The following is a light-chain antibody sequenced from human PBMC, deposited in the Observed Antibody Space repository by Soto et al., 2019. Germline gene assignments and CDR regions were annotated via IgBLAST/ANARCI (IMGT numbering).Light chain of an antibody. J-gene: IGKJ5*01. CDR2: GAS. CDR3: QQYKSWPPIT. Sequence: MTQSTDSLSVSPGEAATLPCKASQSLNTDLAWYQQKPGQAPRLLLYGASTRATGISTRFSGGGSGTEFTLTISGLQSEDSAVYYCQQYKSWPPITFGQGTLLAVK. V-gene: IGKV3-15*01. CDR1: QSLNTD.